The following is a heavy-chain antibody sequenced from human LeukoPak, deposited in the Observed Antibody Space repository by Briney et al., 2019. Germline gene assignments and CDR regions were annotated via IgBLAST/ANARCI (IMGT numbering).Heavy chain of an antibody. CDR2: ISSGGSSI. J-gene: IGHJ4*02. Sequence: PGGSLRLSCVASELTFSTYSMNWVRQAPGKGLEWVSSISSGGSSIYYANSVRGRFTISRDNAKNSLSLQMNSLSAEDTAVYYCASRQCSNGVCPFQYWGQGTLVTVSS. V-gene: IGHV3-21*01. CDR3: ASRQCSNGVCPFQY. D-gene: IGHD2-8*01. CDR1: ELTFSTYS.